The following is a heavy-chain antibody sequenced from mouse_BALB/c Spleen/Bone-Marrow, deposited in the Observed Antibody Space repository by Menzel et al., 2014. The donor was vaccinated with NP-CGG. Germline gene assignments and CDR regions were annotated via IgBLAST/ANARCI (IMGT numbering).Heavy chain of an antibody. J-gene: IGHJ2*01. Sequence: QVQLKESGAELVRPGSSVKISCKASGYAFSSHWLNWVKQRPGQGLEWIGQIYPGDDDTNYNGKFKGKATLTADKSSSTAYMQLSSLTSEDSAVYFCTRRYYDYDVRYFDYWGQGTTLTVSS. D-gene: IGHD2-4*01. CDR2: IYPGDDDT. CDR3: TRRYYDYDVRYFDY. V-gene: IGHV1-80*01. CDR1: GYAFSSHW.